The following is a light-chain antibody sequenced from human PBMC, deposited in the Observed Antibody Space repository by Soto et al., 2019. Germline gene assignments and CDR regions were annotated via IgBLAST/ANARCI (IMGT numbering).Light chain of an antibody. V-gene: IGLV1-40*01. Sequence: QSVLTQPPSVSEAPGQRVTISCTGSSSNIGAGYDVHWYQQLPGTAPKLLIYGNSNRPSGVPDRFSGSKSGTSASLAITGLQAEDEADYYCQSYDSSLSGVVFGGGTKLTGL. CDR3: QSYDSSLSGVV. CDR2: GNS. CDR1: SSNIGAGYD. J-gene: IGLJ2*01.